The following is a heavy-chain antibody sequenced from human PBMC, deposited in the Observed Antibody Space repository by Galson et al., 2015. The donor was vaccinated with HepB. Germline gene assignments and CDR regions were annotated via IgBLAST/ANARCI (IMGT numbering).Heavy chain of an antibody. D-gene: IGHD3-10*01. Sequence: SLRLSCAASGFTVSSNYMSWVRQAPGKGLEWVSDIYSGGSTYYADSVKGRFTISRDNSKNTLYLQMNSLRAEDTAVYYCARVRGRYYYGSYGRDYYYYGMDVWGQGTTVTVSS. CDR1: GFTVSSNY. V-gene: IGHV3-66*01. CDR2: IYSGGST. J-gene: IGHJ6*02. CDR3: ARVRGRYYYGSYGRDYYYYGMDV.